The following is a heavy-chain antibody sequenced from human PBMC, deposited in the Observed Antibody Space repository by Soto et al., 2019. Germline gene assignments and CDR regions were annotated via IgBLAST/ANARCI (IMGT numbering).Heavy chain of an antibody. CDR1: GGSVSSGSYY. CDR3: ARVRWELRYYYYGMDV. J-gene: IGHJ6*02. D-gene: IGHD1-26*01. V-gene: IGHV4-61*01. CDR2: IYYSGST. Sequence: PSETLSLTCTVSGGSVSSGSYYWSWIRQPPGKGLEWIGYIYYSGSTNYNPSLKSRVTISVDTSKNQFSLKLSSVTAADTAVYYCARVRWELRYYYYGMDVWGQGTTVTVSS.